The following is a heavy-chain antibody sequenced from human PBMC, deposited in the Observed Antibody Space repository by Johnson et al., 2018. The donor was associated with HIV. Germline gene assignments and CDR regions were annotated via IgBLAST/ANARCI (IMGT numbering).Heavy chain of an antibody. D-gene: IGHD6-19*01. CDR1: GFTFDDYA. J-gene: IGHJ3*02. V-gene: IGHV3-9*01. CDR3: AKDLGITVAGRGGLDAFDI. CDR2: ISWKSGTI. Sequence: VQLVESGEGLVQPGRSLRLSCAASGFTFDDYAMHWVRQAPGKGLEWVSRISWKSGTIIYADSVKGRFTISRDNSKNTLYLQMNSLRAEDTAVYYCAKDLGITVAGRGGLDAFDIWGQGTMVIVSS.